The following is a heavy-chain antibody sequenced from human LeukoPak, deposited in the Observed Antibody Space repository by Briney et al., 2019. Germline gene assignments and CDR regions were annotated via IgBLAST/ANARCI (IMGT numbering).Heavy chain of an antibody. CDR1: GFTFSDYY. J-gene: IGHJ6*03. V-gene: IGHV3-11*04. CDR2: ISTSGSPL. CDR3: ARNNLSPRKFYYYYMDV. Sequence: PGGSLRLSCAAAGFTFSDYYMSWIRQAPGKVLEWVSYISTSGSPLYYADFVKGRFTISRDNAKNSLYLQMNSLRAEDTAVYYCARNNLSPRKFYYYYMDVWGKGTTVTVSS.